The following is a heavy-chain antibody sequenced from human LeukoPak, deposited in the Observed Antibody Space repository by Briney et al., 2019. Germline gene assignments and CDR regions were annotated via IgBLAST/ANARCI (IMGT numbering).Heavy chain of an antibody. CDR2: IYSGGST. CDR3: ARDLLEWYFDY. J-gene: IGHJ4*02. Sequence: GGSLRLSCAASGFTFSDYYMSWIRQTPGKGLEWVSVIYSGGSTYYADSVKGRFTISRDNSKNTLYLQMNSLRAEDTAVYYCARDLLEWYFDYWGQGTLVNVSS. D-gene: IGHD3-3*01. CDR1: GFTFSDYY. V-gene: IGHV3-66*01.